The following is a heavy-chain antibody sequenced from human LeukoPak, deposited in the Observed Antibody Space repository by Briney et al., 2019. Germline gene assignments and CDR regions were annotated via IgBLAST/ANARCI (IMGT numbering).Heavy chain of an antibody. Sequence: GGSLRLSCAASGFTFSGSAMHWVRQASGKGLEWVGRIRSKANSYATAYAASVKGRFTISRDDSKNTAYLQMNSLETEDTAVYYCTSGYCSSTSCFDYWGQGTLVTVSS. CDR1: GFTFSGSA. J-gene: IGHJ4*02. CDR2: IRSKANSYAT. CDR3: TSGYCSSTSCFDY. V-gene: IGHV3-73*01. D-gene: IGHD2-2*03.